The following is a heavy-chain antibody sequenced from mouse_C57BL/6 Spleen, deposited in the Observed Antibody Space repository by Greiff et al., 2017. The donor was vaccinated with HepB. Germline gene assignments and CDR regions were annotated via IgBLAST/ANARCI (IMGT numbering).Heavy chain of an antibody. V-gene: IGHV1-52*01. CDR1: GYTFTSYW. J-gene: IGHJ2*01. D-gene: IGHD1-1*01. Sequence: QVQLQQPGAELVRPGSSVKLSCKASGYTFTSYWMHWVKQRPIQGLEWIGNIDPSDSETHYNQKFKDKATLTVDKSSSTAYMQLSSLTSEDSAVYYCARTHYYGSSYVFDYWGQGTTLTVSS. CDR3: ARTHYYGSSYVFDY. CDR2: IDPSDSET.